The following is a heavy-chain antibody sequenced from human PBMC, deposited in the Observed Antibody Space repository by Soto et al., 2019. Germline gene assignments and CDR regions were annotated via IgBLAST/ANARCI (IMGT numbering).Heavy chain of an antibody. J-gene: IGHJ3*02. CDR1: GFTFSSHA. D-gene: IGHD2-15*01. CDR2: LSGSGGNI. Sequence: EVQLLESGGGLVQPGGSLRLSCAASGFTFSSHAMNWVRQAPGKGLEWVSVLSGSGGNIDYAGSMKGRFTISRDNSKNMLYLQMNSLRAEDTAVYYCAKDWGTEGYSVRAFDIWGQGTVVTVS. V-gene: IGHV3-23*01. CDR3: AKDWGTEGYSVRAFDI.